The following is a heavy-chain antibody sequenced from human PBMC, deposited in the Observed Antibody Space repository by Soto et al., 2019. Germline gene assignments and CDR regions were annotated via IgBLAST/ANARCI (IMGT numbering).Heavy chain of an antibody. Sequence: SETLSLTCTVSGGSISSSSYYWAWIRQPPGKGLESIGSVFYRGGTYYNPSLKSRVTISVDTSKNQFSLNVNSVTAADTAVYFCARTGFCGVDCCSTLYYFDHWGPGALVTVSS. CDR1: GGSISSSSYY. V-gene: IGHV4-39*01. CDR3: ARTGFCGVDCCSTLYYFDH. CDR2: VFYRGGT. J-gene: IGHJ4*02. D-gene: IGHD2-21*02.